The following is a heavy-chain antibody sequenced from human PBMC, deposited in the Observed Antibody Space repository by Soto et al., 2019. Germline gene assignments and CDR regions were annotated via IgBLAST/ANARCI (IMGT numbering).Heavy chain of an antibody. J-gene: IGHJ4*02. Sequence: EVQLVESGGGLVKPGGSLRVSCEASGFRFNSYSMNWVRQAPQKGLEWVSLIDARSNYIYYADSVKGRFTISRDNARNSLYLQMDSLRVEDTAVYYCVRENEMAGATSVFEYWGQGTPVTVSS. D-gene: IGHD1-26*01. CDR2: IDARSNYI. CDR1: GFRFNSYS. V-gene: IGHV3-21*02. CDR3: VRENEMAGATSVFEY.